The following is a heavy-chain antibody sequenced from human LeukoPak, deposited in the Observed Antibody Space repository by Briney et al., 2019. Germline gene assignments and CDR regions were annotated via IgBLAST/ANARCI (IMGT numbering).Heavy chain of an antibody. CDR1: GFTFRHAW. CDR2: IYSGGST. J-gene: IGHJ4*02. CDR3: ARETAAVWGSLDY. D-gene: IGHD3-16*01. V-gene: IGHV3-66*01. Sequence: PGGSLRLSCEGSGFTFRHAWLSWVRQAPGKGLEWVSLIYSGGSTYYADSVKGRFTISRDNSKNTLYLQMNSLRAEDTAVYYCARETAAVWGSLDYWGQGTLVTVSS.